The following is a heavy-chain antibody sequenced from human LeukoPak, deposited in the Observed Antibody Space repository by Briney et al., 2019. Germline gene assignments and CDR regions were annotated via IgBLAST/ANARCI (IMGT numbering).Heavy chain of an antibody. J-gene: IGHJ4*02. CDR1: GFILNSFW. Sequence: PGGSLRLSCAASGFILNSFWMHWVRQAPGKGLVWVSRINSDGSSTSYADSVKGRFTISRDNAKNTLYLQMNSLRVEDTAVYYCARGTGFGELSDYWGKGTLVTVSS. CDR2: INSDGSST. D-gene: IGHD3-10*01. V-gene: IGHV3-74*01. CDR3: ARGTGFGELSDY.